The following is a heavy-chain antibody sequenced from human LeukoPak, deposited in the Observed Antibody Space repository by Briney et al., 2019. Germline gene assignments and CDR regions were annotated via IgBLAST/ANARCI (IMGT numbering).Heavy chain of an antibody. CDR3: AKIPPAAHMGPLDY. CDR2: ISWNSGSI. V-gene: IGHV3-9*01. D-gene: IGHD2-2*01. Sequence: PGGSLRLSCAASGFTFDDYAMHWVRQAPGKGLEWVSGISWNSGSIGYADSVKGRFTISRDNAKNSLYLQMNSLRAEDTAVYYCAKIPPAAHMGPLDYWGQGTLVTVSS. CDR1: GFTFDDYA. J-gene: IGHJ4*02.